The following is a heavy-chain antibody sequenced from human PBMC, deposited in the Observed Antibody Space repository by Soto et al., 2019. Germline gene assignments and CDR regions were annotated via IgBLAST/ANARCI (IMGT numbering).Heavy chain of an antibody. V-gene: IGHV1-2*02. CDR1: GYTFTGYY. D-gene: IGHD6-6*01. Sequence: ASVKVSCKASGYTFTGYYMHWVLQAPGQGLEWMGWINPNSGGTNYAQKFQGRVTMTRDTSISTAYMELSRLRSDDTAVYYCATTPYSSSSLYYYGMDVWGQGTTVTVSS. J-gene: IGHJ6*02. CDR3: ATTPYSSSSLYYYGMDV. CDR2: INPNSGGT.